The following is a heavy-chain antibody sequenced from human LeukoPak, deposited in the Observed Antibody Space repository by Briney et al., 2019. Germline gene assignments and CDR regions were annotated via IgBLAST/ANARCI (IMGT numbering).Heavy chain of an antibody. CDR2: IYYSGST. CDR1: GGSISSSSYY. CDR3: ASTGLGYCSSTSCCTGMGTDAFDI. D-gene: IGHD2-2*02. Sequence: PSETLSLTCTVSGGSISSSSYYWGWIRQPPGKGLEWIGSIYYSGSTYYNPSLKSRVTISVDTSKNQFSLKLSSVTAADTAVYYCASTGLGYCSSTSCCTGMGTDAFDIWGQGTMVTVSS. J-gene: IGHJ3*02. V-gene: IGHV4-39*01.